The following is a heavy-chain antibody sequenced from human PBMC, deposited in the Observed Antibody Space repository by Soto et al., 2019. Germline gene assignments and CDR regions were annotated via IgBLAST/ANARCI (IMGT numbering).Heavy chain of an antibody. J-gene: IGHJ6*02. CDR3: ASSYCISTSCYDYYYYYGMDV. CDR2: IIPIFGTA. D-gene: IGHD2-2*01. Sequence: SVKVCWKACGGTFSSYAISWVRQAPGQRLEWMGGIIPIFGTANYAQKCQGRVTITADESTSTAYMELSSLRSEDTAVYYCASSYCISTSCYDYYYYYGMDVWGQGTTVTVSS. V-gene: IGHV1-69*13. CDR1: GGTFSSYA.